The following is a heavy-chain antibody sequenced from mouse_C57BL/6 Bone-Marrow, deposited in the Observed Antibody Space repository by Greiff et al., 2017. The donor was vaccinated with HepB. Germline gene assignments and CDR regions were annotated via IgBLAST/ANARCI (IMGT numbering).Heavy chain of an antibody. Sequence: QVQLKQPGAELVRPGTSVKLSCKASGYTFTSYWMHWVKQRPGQGLEWIGVIDPSDSYTNYNQKFKGKATLTVDTSSSTAYMQLSSLTSEDSAVYYCAFYYYGSSGHWGQGTTLTVSS. CDR3: AFYYYGSSGH. J-gene: IGHJ2*01. CDR2: IDPSDSYT. D-gene: IGHD1-1*01. CDR1: GYTFTSYW. V-gene: IGHV1-59*01.